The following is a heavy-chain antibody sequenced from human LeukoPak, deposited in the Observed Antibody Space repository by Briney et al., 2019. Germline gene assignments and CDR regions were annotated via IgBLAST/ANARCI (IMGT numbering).Heavy chain of an antibody. CDR2: ISHTGTTM. CDR3: ARGHWGLDS. Sequence: GGSLRLSCAASGFTFSDHYMSWIRQAPGKGLEWVTYISHTGTTMYYADSVKGRFTLSRDNARNSLYLQMNSLRAEDTAVYYCARGHWGLDSWGQGTLVSVSS. D-gene: IGHD7-27*01. J-gene: IGHJ4*02. CDR1: GFTFSDHY. V-gene: IGHV3-11*04.